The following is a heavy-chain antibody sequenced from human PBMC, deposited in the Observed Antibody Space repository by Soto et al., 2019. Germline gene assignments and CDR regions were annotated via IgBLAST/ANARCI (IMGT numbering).Heavy chain of an antibody. CDR3: ASRGSSSWYGY. CDR2: IYYSGRT. D-gene: IGHD6-13*01. V-gene: IGHV4-39*01. CDR1: GGSISSSSYY. Sequence: QLQLQESGPGLVKPSETLSLTCTVSGGSISSSSYYWGWIRQPPGKGLEWIGSIYYSGRTYYKRSLKSRVTISVDTSKKQFSLKLSAVTAVDTAVYYCASRGSSSWYGYWGQGTLVTVSS. J-gene: IGHJ4*02.